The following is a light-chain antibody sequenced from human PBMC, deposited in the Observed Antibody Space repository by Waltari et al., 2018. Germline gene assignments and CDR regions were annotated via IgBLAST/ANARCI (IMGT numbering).Light chain of an antibody. CDR3: AAWDDSLNRRYV. Sequence: QSVLTQPPSASGTPGQRVTISCSGSTSNIGSNVVSWFQQVPGSAPKLLIRNNNHRPSAVPDRFSGSKSGTSASLAISGLRPEDEADYYCAAWDDSLNRRYVFGTGTRVTVL. J-gene: IGLJ1*01. V-gene: IGLV1-44*01. CDR2: NNN. CDR1: TSNIGSNV.